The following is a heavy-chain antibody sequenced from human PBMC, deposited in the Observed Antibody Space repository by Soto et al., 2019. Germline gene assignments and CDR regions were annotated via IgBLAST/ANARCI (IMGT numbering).Heavy chain of an antibody. V-gene: IGHV3-74*01. CDR1: GFIFSSHW. D-gene: IGHD1-1*01. J-gene: IGHJ4*02. CDR3: VRDNNWSYVY. CDR2: IGPDGSNM. Sequence: PGGSLRLSCAASGFIFSSHWMHWVRQAPGKGLVWVSHIGPDGSNMRDADSVQGRFTISRDNARNTLYLQMNSLRDEDTAVYYCVRDNNWSYVYWGQGILVTVSS.